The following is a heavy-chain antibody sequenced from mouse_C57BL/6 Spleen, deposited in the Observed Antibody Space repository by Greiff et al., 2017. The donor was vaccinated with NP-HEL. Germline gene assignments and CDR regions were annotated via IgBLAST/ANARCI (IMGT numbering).Heavy chain of an antibody. Sequence: EVQLQQSGAELVRPGASVKLSCTASGFNIKDYYMHWVKQRPEQGLEWIGRIDPEDGDTEYAPKFQGKATMTADTSSNTAYLQLSSLTSEDTAVYYCTTCSTAGYPHYYAMDYWGQGTSVTVSS. CDR2: IDPEDGDT. V-gene: IGHV14-1*01. J-gene: IGHJ4*01. CDR3: TTCSTAGYPHYYAMDY. D-gene: IGHD2-2*01. CDR1: GFNIKDYY.